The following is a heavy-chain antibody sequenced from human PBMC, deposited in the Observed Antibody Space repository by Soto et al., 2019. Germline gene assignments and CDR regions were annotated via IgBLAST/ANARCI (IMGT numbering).Heavy chain of an antibody. CDR1: GFTFSSYW. Sequence: PGGSLRLSCAASGFTFSSYWMSWVRQAPGKGLEWVANIKQDGSEKYYVDSVKGRFTISRDNAKNSLYLQMNSLRAEDTAVYYCARGYSYTQPVFDYWGLGTLVTVSS. CDR2: IKQDGSEK. J-gene: IGHJ4*02. V-gene: IGHV3-7*04. D-gene: IGHD5-18*01. CDR3: ARGYSYTQPVFDY.